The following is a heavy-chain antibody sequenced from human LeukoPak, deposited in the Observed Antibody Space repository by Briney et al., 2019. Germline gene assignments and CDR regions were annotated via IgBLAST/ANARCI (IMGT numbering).Heavy chain of an antibody. Sequence: SETLSLTCTVSGGSISSYYWSWIRQPPGKGLEWLGYIYYSGSTNYNPSLKSRVTISVDTSKNQFSLKLSSVTAADTAVYYCARLASVATVAFDIWGQGTMVTVSS. CDR3: ARLASVATVAFDI. V-gene: IGHV4-59*01. J-gene: IGHJ3*02. D-gene: IGHD5-12*01. CDR1: GGSISSYY. CDR2: IYYSGST.